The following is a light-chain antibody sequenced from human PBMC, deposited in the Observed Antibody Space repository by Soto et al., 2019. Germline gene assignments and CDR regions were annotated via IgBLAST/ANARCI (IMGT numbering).Light chain of an antibody. Sequence: EIVMTQSPVTLSVSPGERATLSCRASQSVNSNLAWYQQKPGQAPRLLIYGASTRATAIPARFSGSGSGTEFTLTISSLQSEDVAVYYCQQYYNWPPWTFGQGTKVEIK. J-gene: IGKJ1*01. CDR1: QSVNSN. CDR2: GAS. CDR3: QQYYNWPPWT. V-gene: IGKV3-15*01.